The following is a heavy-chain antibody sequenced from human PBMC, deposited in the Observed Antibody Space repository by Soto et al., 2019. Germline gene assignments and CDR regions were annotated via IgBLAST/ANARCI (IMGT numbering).Heavy chain of an antibody. Sequence: ASVKVSCKASGGTFSSYAISWVRQAPGQGLEWMGGIIPIFGTANYAQKFQGRVTITADESTSTAYMELSSLRSEDTAVYYCAREDRGYSYGRPFDYWGQGTLVTVSS. V-gene: IGHV1-69*13. J-gene: IGHJ4*02. CDR3: AREDRGYSYGRPFDY. D-gene: IGHD5-18*01. CDR1: GGTFSSYA. CDR2: IIPIFGTA.